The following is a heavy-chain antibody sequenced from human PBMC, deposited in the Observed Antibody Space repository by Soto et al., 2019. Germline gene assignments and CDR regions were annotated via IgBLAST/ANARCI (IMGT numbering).Heavy chain of an antibody. V-gene: IGHV3-23*01. CDR3: ARHSSRWFSATDY. Sequence: EVQLLESGGGLVQPGGSLRLSCAASGFTFSSYAMSWVRQTPGKGLGWVSSISDSGGSTYYADSVKGRFTISRDNSKNSLYLQMNSLRAEDTAVYYCARHSSRWFSATDYWGQGTLVTVSS. CDR1: GFTFSSYA. CDR2: ISDSGGST. D-gene: IGHD6-13*01. J-gene: IGHJ4*02.